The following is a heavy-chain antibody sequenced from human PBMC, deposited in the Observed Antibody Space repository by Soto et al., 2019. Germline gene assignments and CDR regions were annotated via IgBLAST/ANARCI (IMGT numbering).Heavy chain of an antibody. CDR2: IRSKSAGGTT. D-gene: IGHD5-18*01. Sequence: QAPGKGLEWVGRIRSKSAGGTTDYAAPVKGRFAISRDDSKNTLYLQMSSLESDDTAVYYCSHGYGQYFNSWGQVNLVTVSS. J-gene: IGHJ4*02. CDR3: SHGYGQYFNS. V-gene: IGHV3-15*07.